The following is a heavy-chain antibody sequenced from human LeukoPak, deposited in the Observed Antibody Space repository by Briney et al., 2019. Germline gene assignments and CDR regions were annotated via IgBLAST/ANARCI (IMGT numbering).Heavy chain of an antibody. CDR2: IWYDGSNK. D-gene: IGHD3-9*01. CDR3: ARGWAPGYLDWLLPPANYGMDV. CDR1: GFTFSSYG. Sequence: GRSLRLSCAASGFTFSSYGMHWVRQAPGKGLEWVAVIWYDGSNKYYADSVKGRFTISRDNSKNTLYLQMNSLRAEDTAVYYCARGWAPGYLDWLLPPANYGMDVWGQGTTVTVSS. J-gene: IGHJ6*02. V-gene: IGHV3-33*01.